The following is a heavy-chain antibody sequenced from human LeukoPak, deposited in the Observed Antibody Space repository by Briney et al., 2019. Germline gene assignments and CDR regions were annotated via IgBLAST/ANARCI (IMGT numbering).Heavy chain of an antibody. Sequence: GSLRLSCAASGFTFSSYSMNWVRQAPGKGLEWVSSISSSSSYIYYADSVKGRFTISRDNAKNSLYLQMNSLRAEDTAVYYCARDLGSTVTTWPNWFDPWGQGTLVTVSS. CDR1: GFTFSSYS. CDR3: ARDLGSTVTTWPNWFDP. J-gene: IGHJ5*02. CDR2: ISSSSSYI. V-gene: IGHV3-21*01. D-gene: IGHD4-17*01.